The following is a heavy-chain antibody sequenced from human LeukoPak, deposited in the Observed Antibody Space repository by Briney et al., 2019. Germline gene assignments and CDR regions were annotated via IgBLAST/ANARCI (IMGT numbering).Heavy chain of an antibody. D-gene: IGHD3-10*01. CDR2: IHSGDSMK. CDR1: GFTLSTYE. J-gene: IGHJ4*02. Sequence: QPGESLRLSCAASGFTLSTYEMNWVRQAPGKGLEWGSSIHSGDSMKYYADSVKGRFTISRDNAMNSLYLQMNSLRAEDTAVYYCATQGRSMVRGVWGQGTLVT. V-gene: IGHV3-48*03. CDR3: ATQGRSMVRGV.